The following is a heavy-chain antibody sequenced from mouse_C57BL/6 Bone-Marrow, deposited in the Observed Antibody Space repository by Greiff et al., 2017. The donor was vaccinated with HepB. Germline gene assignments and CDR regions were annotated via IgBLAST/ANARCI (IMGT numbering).Heavy chain of an antibody. V-gene: IGHV2-9-1*01. CDR1: GFSLTSYA. J-gene: IGHJ1*03. D-gene: IGHD1-1*01. CDR2: IWTGGGT. CDR3: AREGATVVSYWYFDV. Sequence: VKLMESGPGLVAPSQSLSITCTVSGFSLTSYAISWVRQPPGKGLEWLGVIWTGGGTNYNSALKSRLIISKDNSKSQVFLKMNSLQTDDTARYYCAREGATVVSYWYFDVWGTGTTVTVSS.